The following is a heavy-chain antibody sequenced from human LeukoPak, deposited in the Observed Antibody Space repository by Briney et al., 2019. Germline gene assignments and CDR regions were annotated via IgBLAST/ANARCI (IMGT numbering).Heavy chain of an antibody. CDR3: ANKYSSSSGAFDI. D-gene: IGHD6-6*01. Sequence: PGASLQISCKGSGYIFTSYWIGWVRQVPGKGLEWMGIIYPGDSDTRYSPSFQGQVTISADKSISTAYLQWSSLKASDTAMYYCANKYSSSSGAFDIWGQGTMVTVSS. CDR2: IYPGDSDT. CDR1: GYIFTSYW. V-gene: IGHV5-51*01. J-gene: IGHJ3*02.